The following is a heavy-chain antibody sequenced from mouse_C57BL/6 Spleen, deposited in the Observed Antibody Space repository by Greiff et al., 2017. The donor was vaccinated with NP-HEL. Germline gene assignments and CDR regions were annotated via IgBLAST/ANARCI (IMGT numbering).Heavy chain of an antibody. J-gene: IGHJ2*01. Sequence: EVKVEESEGGLVQPGSSMKLSCTASGFTFSDYYMAWVRQVPEKGLEWVANINYDGSSTYYLDSLKSRFIISRDNAKNILYLQMSSLKSEDTATYYCARQLTGTPYFDYWGQGTTLTVSS. D-gene: IGHD4-1*01. CDR1: GFTFSDYY. CDR2: INYDGSST. V-gene: IGHV5-16*01. CDR3: ARQLTGTPYFDY.